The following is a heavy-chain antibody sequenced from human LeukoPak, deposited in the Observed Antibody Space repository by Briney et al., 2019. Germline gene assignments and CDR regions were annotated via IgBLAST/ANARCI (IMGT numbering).Heavy chain of an antibody. CDR2: IYPADSDT. D-gene: IGHD3-10*02. CDR1: GYSFPDYW. J-gene: IGHJ3*02. Sequence: PGESLKISCQASGYSFPDYWIGWVRQMPGKGLEWMGIIYPADSDTRYSPSFQGQVTISADKSNSAAYLQWSRLKASDTAMYYCARLFCPGALRYAFDIWGQGTMVTVSS. V-gene: IGHV5-51*01. CDR3: ARLFCPGALRYAFDI.